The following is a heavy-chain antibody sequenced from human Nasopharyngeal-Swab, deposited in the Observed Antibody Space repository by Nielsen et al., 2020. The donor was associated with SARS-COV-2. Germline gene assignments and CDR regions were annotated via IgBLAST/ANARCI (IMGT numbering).Heavy chain of an antibody. D-gene: IGHD3-22*01. CDR2: IIPIFGTA. Sequence: SLKVSCNASGGTFSSYAISWVRQAPGQGLEWMGGIIPIFGTANYAQKFQGRVTITADESTSTAYMELSSLRSEDTAVYYCAREYLGYYDSSGYRNFDYWGQGTLVTVSS. CDR3: AREYLGYYDSSGYRNFDY. V-gene: IGHV1-69*13. J-gene: IGHJ4*02. CDR1: GGTFSSYA.